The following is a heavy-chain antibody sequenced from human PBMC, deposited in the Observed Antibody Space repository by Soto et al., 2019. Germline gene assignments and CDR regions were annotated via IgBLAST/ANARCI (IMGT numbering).Heavy chain of an antibody. CDR1: GFTFNSYG. V-gene: IGHV3-30*18. CDR2: ISYDGSNK. D-gene: IGHD6-19*01. Sequence: GGSLRLSCAASGFTFNSYGMHWVRQAPGKGLEWVAVISYDGSNKYYADSVKGRFTISRDNSKNTLYLQMNSLRAEDTAVYYCAKDPRLVLDPSSGWYYFDYWGQGTLVTVSS. CDR3: AKDPRLVLDPSSGWYYFDY. J-gene: IGHJ4*02.